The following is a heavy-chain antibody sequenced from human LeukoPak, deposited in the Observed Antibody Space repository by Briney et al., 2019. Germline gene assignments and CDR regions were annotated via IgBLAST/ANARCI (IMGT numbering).Heavy chain of an antibody. D-gene: IGHD3-22*01. Sequence: PGESLQISCKVSGYSFTIYWIAWVRQLPGKGLEWMGIIYSGDSDTKYSPSFQGQVTISADKSISTAYLQWSSLKASDTAMYYCANYDSSAYYASWGQGTLVTVSS. CDR1: GYSFTIYW. V-gene: IGHV5-51*01. CDR3: ANYDSSAYYAS. J-gene: IGHJ5*02. CDR2: IYSGDSDT.